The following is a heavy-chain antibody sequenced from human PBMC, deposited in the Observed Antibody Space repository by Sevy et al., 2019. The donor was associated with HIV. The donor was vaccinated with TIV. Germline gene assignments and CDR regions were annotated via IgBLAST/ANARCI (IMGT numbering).Heavy chain of an antibody. CDR1: GYTFTSYG. J-gene: IGHJ3*02. V-gene: IGHV1-18*01. CDR3: ARDIVVVPAATDNDAFDI. D-gene: IGHD2-2*01. CDR2: ISAYNGNT. Sequence: ASVKVSCKASGYTFTSYGISWVRQAPGQGLEWMGWISAYNGNTNYAQTLQGRVTMTTDTSTSTAYMELRSLRSDDTAVYYCARDIVVVPAATDNDAFDIWGQGTMVTVSS.